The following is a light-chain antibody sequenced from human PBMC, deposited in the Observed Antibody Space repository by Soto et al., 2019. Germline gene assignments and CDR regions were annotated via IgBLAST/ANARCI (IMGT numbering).Light chain of an antibody. J-gene: IGLJ2*01. Sequence: QSALTQPPSVSGSPGQSVTISCTGTSSDVGSYNRVSWYQQPPGTAPKLMIYEVSNRPSGVPDRFSGSKSGNTASLTISGLQAEDEPDYYCSSYTSSSTSVVFGGGTQLTVL. CDR2: EVS. CDR1: SSDVGSYNR. CDR3: SSYTSSSTSVV. V-gene: IGLV2-18*02.